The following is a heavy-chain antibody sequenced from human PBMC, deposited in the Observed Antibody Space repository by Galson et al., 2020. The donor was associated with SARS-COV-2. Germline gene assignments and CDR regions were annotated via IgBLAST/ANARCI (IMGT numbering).Heavy chain of an antibody. CDR1: GFNFNFYA. J-gene: IGHJ3*02. CDR2: ISGDDGSP. D-gene: IGHD3-22*01. V-gene: IGHV3-23*01. CDR3: VKDGGRYTYDNNGDYWDVFDM. Sequence: GESLKISCTASGFNFNFYAMSWVRQAPGKGLEWVSGISGDDGSPDYADSVKGRFTISRDNSKNTVDLQMNSLRAEDTARYYCVKDGGRYTYDNNGDYWDVFDMWGQGTLVTVSS.